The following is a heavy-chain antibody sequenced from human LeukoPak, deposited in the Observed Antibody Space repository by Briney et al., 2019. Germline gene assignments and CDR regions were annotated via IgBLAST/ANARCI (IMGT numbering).Heavy chain of an antibody. Sequence: PGGSLRLSCAASGFTFSSSAMSWVRQAPGKGLEWVSLIYSGGATYYADSVKGRFTISRDNAKNSLYLQMNSLRAEDTAVYYCARLNGDYDRANFDYWGQGTLVTVSS. CDR3: ARLNGDYDRANFDY. D-gene: IGHD4-17*01. CDR1: GFTFSSSA. J-gene: IGHJ4*02. CDR2: IYSGGAT. V-gene: IGHV3-66*01.